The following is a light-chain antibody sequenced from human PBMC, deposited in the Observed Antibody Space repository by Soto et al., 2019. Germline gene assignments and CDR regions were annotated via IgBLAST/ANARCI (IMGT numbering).Light chain of an antibody. Sequence: QSVLTQPPSASGTPGQRVTISCSGSSSNIGSNYVYWYQQLPGTAPKLLIYRNNQRPSGVPDRFSRSKSGTSASLAISGLRSEDEADYYCAAWDDSFVVFGGGTQLPVL. CDR2: RNN. J-gene: IGLJ2*01. V-gene: IGLV1-47*01. CDR3: AAWDDSFVV. CDR1: SSNIGSNY.